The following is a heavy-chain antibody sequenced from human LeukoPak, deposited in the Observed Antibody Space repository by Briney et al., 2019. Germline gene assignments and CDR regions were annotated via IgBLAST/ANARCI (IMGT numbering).Heavy chain of an antibody. Sequence: SETLSLTCTVSGGSISSYYWSWIRQPAGKGLEWIGRIYTSGSTNYNPSLKSRVTMSVDTSKNQFSLKLSSVTAADTAVYYCARDRGIYDRGTNWFDPWGQGTLVTVSS. V-gene: IGHV4-4*07. D-gene: IGHD3-22*01. J-gene: IGHJ5*02. CDR2: IYTSGST. CDR1: GGSISSYY. CDR3: ARDRGIYDRGTNWFDP.